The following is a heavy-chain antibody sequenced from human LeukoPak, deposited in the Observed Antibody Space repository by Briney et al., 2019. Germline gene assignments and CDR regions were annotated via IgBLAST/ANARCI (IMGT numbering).Heavy chain of an antibody. CDR1: GFIFSTYT. Sequence: GGSLRLSCAASGFIFSTYTMNWVRQAPGKGLEWVSYISSSGSTIYYADSVKGRFTISRDNAKNSLYLQMNSLRAEDTAVYYCARTSYCSSTSCYGDWFDPWGQGTLVTVSS. D-gene: IGHD2-2*01. CDR3: ARTSYCSSTSCYGDWFDP. CDR2: ISSSGSTI. V-gene: IGHV3-48*04. J-gene: IGHJ5*02.